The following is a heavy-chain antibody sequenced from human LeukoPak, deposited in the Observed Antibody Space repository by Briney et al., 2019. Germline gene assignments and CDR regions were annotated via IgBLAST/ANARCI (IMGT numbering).Heavy chain of an antibody. CDR2: SNHIGTT. J-gene: IGHJ5*02. CDR1: GDSISSSRSYY. CDR3: ARRMVYASGGSWLDP. D-gene: IGHD2-8*01. Sequence: PSETVSLTCSVSGDSISSSRSYYWVWFRQPPGKGLGWIGSSNHIGTTYNNPSLKSRVTISVDTSNNQFSLKLSSVTAADTAVYYCARRMVYASGGSWLDPWGQGMLVTVSS. V-gene: IGHV4-39*07.